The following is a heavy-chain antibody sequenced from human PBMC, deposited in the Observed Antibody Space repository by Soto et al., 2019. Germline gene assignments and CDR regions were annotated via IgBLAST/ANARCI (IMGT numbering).Heavy chain of an antibody. V-gene: IGHV3-30*18. Sequence: QVQLVESGGGVVQPGRSLRLSCAASGFTFSSYGMHWVRQAPGKGLEWVAVISYDGSNKYYADSVKGRFTISRDNSKNTLYLQMNSLRAEDTAVYYCAKDRYGSGSYAIDYYYYGMDVWGQGTTVTFSS. CDR1: GFTFSSYG. D-gene: IGHD3-10*01. CDR2: ISYDGSNK. CDR3: AKDRYGSGSYAIDYYYYGMDV. J-gene: IGHJ6*02.